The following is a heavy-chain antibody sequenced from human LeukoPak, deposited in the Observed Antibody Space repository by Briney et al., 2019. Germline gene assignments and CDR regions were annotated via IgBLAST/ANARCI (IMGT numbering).Heavy chain of an antibody. D-gene: IGHD6-19*01. V-gene: IGHV3-21*01. CDR2: ISTSSDYI. J-gene: IGHJ4*02. Sequence: GGSLRLACGVSGFTFSSYSMNCVRQAPGKGLEWVSFISTSSDYIYYADSVKGRFTISRDNARNSLYLQMNSLRAEDTAVYYCASQTTRRLPVAVADYFDYWGQGTLVTVSS. CDR3: ASQTTRRLPVAVADYFDY. CDR1: GFTFSSYS.